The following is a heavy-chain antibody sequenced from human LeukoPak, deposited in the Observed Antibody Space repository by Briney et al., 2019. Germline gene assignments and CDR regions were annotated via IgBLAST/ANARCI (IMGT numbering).Heavy chain of an antibody. D-gene: IGHD4-23*01. V-gene: IGHV4-4*07. Sequence: SETLSLTCTVSGGSISSYYWSWIRQPAGKGLEWIGRIYTSGSTNYNPSLKSRVTMSVDTSKNQFSLKLSSVTAADTAVYYCARAYDYGGNSDYFDYWGQGTLVTVPS. CDR2: IYTSGST. J-gene: IGHJ4*02. CDR1: GGSISSYY. CDR3: ARAYDYGGNSDYFDY.